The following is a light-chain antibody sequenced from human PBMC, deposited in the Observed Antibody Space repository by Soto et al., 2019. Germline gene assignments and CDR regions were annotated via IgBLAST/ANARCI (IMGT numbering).Light chain of an antibody. CDR3: QTWGTGIRV. CDR1: SGHSTYS. J-gene: IGLJ2*01. Sequence: QLVLTQSPSASASLGASVKLTCTLSSGHSTYSIAWYQQQPAKGTRYLMNLGSDGRHSEGDGIPDRFSGSGSGAQRYLTLSSLQSADEADYSCQTWGTGIRVFGGGTKLTVL. CDR2: LGSDGRH. V-gene: IGLV4-69*01.